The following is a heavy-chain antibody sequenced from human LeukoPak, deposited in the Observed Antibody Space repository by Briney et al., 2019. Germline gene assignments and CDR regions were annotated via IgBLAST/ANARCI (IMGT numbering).Heavy chain of an antibody. CDR1: GGSISSGDYY. Sequence: SETLSLTCTVSGGSISSGDYYWSWIRQPPGKGLEWIGYIYYSGSTYYNPSLKSRVTISVDTSKNQFSLKPSSVTAADTAVYYCARGGVRGPWYFDLWGRGTLVTVSS. D-gene: IGHD1-26*01. CDR3: ARGGVRGPWYFDL. CDR2: IYYSGST. V-gene: IGHV4-30-4*01. J-gene: IGHJ2*01.